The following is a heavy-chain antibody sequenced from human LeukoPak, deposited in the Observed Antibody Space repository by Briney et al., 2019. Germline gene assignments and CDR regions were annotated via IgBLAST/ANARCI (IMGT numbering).Heavy chain of an antibody. V-gene: IGHV1-8*03. J-gene: IGHJ5*02. D-gene: IGHD3-3*01. Sequence: ASVKVSCKASGYTVMSYGIRWVRQAPGQGREWMGWMNPNSGNTGYAQKFQGRVTITRNTSISTAYMELSSLRSEDTAVYYCARGEFWSGYRSNWFDPWGQGTLVTVSS. CDR1: GYTVMSYG. CDR3: ARGEFWSGYRSNWFDP. CDR2: MNPNSGNT.